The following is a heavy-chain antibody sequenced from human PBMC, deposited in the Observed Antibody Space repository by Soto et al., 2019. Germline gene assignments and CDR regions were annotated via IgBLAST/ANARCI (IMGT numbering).Heavy chain of an antibody. D-gene: IGHD5-18*01. Sequence: TLGLTCTVSGGSISSGDYYWSWIRQPPGKGLEWIGYIYYSGSTYYNPSLKSRVTISVDTSKNQFSLKLSSVTAADTAVYYCARTQRGYSYGQDFDYWGQGTLVTVSS. CDR1: GGSISSGDYY. CDR3: ARTQRGYSYGQDFDY. CDR2: IYYSGST. J-gene: IGHJ4*02. V-gene: IGHV4-30-4*01.